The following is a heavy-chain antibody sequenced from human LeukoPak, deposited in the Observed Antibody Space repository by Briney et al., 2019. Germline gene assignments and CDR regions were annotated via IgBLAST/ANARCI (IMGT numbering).Heavy chain of an antibody. CDR2: INHSGST. V-gene: IGHV4-34*01. CDR1: EFSVGGNY. J-gene: IGHJ5*02. Sequence: GSLRLSCAASEFSVGGNYMTWIRQPPGKGLEWIGEINHSGSTNYNPSLKSRVTISVDTSKNQFSLKLSSVTAADTAVYYCATVVDASSSGFNWSDPWGQGTLVTVSS. CDR3: ATVVDASSSGFNWSDP. D-gene: IGHD6-6*01.